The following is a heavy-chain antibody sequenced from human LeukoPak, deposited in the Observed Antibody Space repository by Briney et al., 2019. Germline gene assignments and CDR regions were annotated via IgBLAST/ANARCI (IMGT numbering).Heavy chain of an antibody. Sequence: GGSLRLSCAASGFTVSNNYMSWVRQAPGKGLEWVSVIFGGGGGYYSDSVEGRFTISRDNPKNTVYLQMNSLRPEDTAVYYCARESRSSTWYVHFDYWGQGTLVTVSS. CDR1: GFTVSNNY. J-gene: IGHJ4*02. CDR3: ARESRSSTWYVHFDY. CDR2: IFGGGGG. D-gene: IGHD6-13*01. V-gene: IGHV3-53*01.